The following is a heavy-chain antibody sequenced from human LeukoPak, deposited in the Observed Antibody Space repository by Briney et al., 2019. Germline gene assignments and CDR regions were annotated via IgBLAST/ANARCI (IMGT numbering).Heavy chain of an antibody. V-gene: IGHV1-2*02. D-gene: IGHD3-16*01. CDR1: GYPFTNFY. Sequence: ASVKVSCKASGYPFTNFYVHWVRLAPGQGFEWLGWTHPVSGDTIYAQKFQGRVTMTRDTSISTAYMELTSLTSDDTAVYYCARMTHTLGATYSHFDYWGQGTLVTVSS. J-gene: IGHJ4*02. CDR3: ARMTHTLGATYSHFDY. CDR2: THPVSGDT.